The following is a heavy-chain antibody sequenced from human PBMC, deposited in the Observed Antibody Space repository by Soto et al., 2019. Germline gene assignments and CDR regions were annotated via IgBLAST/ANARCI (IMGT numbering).Heavy chain of an antibody. D-gene: IGHD3-16*01. CDR2: IYYSGST. CDR1: GGSISSYY. J-gene: IGHJ4*02. V-gene: IGHV4-59*08. Sequence: SETPSLTCTVSGGSISSYYWSWIRQPPGKGLEWIGYIYYSGSTNYNPSLKSRVTISVDTSKNQFSLKLSSVTAADTAVYYCARHLGGHVYLDYWGQGTLVTVSS. CDR3: ARHLGGHVYLDY.